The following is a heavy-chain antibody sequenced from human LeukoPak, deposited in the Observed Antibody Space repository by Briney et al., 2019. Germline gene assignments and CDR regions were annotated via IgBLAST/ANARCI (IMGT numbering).Heavy chain of an antibody. V-gene: IGHV3-23*01. J-gene: IGHJ5*02. CDR3: AKDSTRYCSGGSCYWFDP. Sequence: PGGSLRLSCAASGFTFSSYAMSWVRQAPGKGLELVSAISGSGGSTYYADSVKGRFTISRDNSKNTLYLQMNSLRAEDTAVYYCAKDSTRYCSGGSCYWFDPWGQGTLVTVSS. CDR1: GFTFSSYA. CDR2: ISGSGGST. D-gene: IGHD2-15*01.